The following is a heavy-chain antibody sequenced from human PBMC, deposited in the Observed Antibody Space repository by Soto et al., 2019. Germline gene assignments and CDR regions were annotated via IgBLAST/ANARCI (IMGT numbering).Heavy chain of an antibody. D-gene: IGHD2-8*01. J-gene: IGHJ4*02. CDR3: CWCASINYYFDH. Sequence: PGGSLRLSCVASGFRFNDAWMSWVRQVPGKGLEWVGRIKSKGSGGTTDYAAPVKGRSTISRDDSKNTLYLQMNSLNTEATAVYYCCWCASINYYFDHWGQGSLVTVSS. V-gene: IGHV3-15*01. CDR2: IKSKGSGGTT. CDR1: GFRFNDAW.